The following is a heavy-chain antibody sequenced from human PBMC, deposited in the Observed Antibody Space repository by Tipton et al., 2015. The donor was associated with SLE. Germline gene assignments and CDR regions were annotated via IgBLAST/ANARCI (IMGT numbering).Heavy chain of an antibody. CDR3: ARAESARWDYYFMDV. CDR1: GSTFSTYA. CDR2: ITNSGGST. Sequence: SLRLSCAPSGSTFSTYAMTWVRQAPGMGLEWVAFITNSGGSTYYAASVKGRFTISRDNSKNTLYLQMNSLRVGDTAVYYCARAESARWDYYFMDVWGTGTTVTVSS. D-gene: IGHD6-6*01. V-gene: IGHV3-23*01. J-gene: IGHJ6*03.